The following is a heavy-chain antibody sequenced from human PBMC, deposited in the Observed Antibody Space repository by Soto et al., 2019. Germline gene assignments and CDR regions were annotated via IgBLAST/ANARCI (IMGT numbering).Heavy chain of an antibody. CDR2: TYIGGMA. D-gene: IGHD3-22*01. CDR3: ATAPETFFPAGYYVNWFVP. J-gene: IGHJ5*02. Sequence: PSETLSLTCTVSGASFTDGSLFWGWIRQSPGKGVEWIASTYIGGMAYYNPSLRSRVTISVDTSKSQFSLRLNSVTAADTAVYYCATAPETFFPAGYYVNWFVPWGHGTRVTVS. CDR1: GASFTDGSLF. V-gene: IGHV4-39*01.